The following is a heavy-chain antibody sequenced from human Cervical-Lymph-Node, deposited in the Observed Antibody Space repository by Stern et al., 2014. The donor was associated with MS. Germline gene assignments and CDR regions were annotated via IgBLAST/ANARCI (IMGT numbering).Heavy chain of an antibody. CDR3: ARDGYSSTEYYIDI. J-gene: IGHJ4*02. CDR2: IYYGGST. Sequence: QDQLVQSGPGLVRPSETLSLTCTVSGDSGRSRSYYWSWIRQAPGKGLGWVGFIYYGGSTSYIPSLRGRVTISMDMSKKQFSLSLSSVTAADTAVYYCARDGYSSTEYYIDIWGQGTLVTVSS. V-gene: IGHV4-61*01. D-gene: IGHD2-2*01. CDR1: GDSGRSRSYY.